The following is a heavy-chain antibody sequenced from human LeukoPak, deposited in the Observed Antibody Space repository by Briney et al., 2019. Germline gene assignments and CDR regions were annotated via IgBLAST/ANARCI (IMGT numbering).Heavy chain of an antibody. V-gene: IGHV4-39*07. CDR2: IYYSGST. CDR1: GGSISSSSYY. D-gene: IGHD3-3*01. CDR3: ARDGPHYDFSAVGFDP. Sequence: SETLSLTCTVSGGSISSSSYYWGWIRQPPGKGLEWIGSIYYSGSTYYNPSLKSRVTISVDTSKNQFSLKLSSVTAADTAVYYCARDGPHYDFSAVGFDPWGQGTLVTVSS. J-gene: IGHJ5*02.